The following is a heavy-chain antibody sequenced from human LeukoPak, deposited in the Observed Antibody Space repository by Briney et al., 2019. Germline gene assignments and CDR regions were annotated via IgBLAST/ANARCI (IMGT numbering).Heavy chain of an antibody. Sequence: SETLSLTCPVSGGSISSYYWSWIRQPPGKGLEWIGYIYYSGSTNYNPSLKSRVTISVDTPKNQFSLKLSSVTAADTAVYYCARGYRGFDYWGQGTLVTVSS. CDR1: GGSISSYY. J-gene: IGHJ4*02. D-gene: IGHD5-12*01. V-gene: IGHV4-59*01. CDR3: ARGYRGFDY. CDR2: IYYSGST.